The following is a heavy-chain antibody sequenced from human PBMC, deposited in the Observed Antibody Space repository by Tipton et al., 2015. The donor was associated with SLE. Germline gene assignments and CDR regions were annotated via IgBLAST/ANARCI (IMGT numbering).Heavy chain of an antibody. CDR1: GGSISNNY. CDR3: ARRTPPWGYFDY. Sequence: TLSLTCSVSGGSISNNYWMWIRQPPGKGLEWIGYISYGGGTNYNPSLKSRVTISVDTAKNQFSLRLSSVTASDTALYFCARRTPPWGYFDYWGQGALVTVSS. V-gene: IGHV4-59*08. D-gene: IGHD7-27*01. J-gene: IGHJ4*02. CDR2: ISYGGGT.